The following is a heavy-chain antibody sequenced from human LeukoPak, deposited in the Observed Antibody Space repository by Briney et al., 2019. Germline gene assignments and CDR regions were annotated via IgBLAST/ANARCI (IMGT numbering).Heavy chain of an antibody. CDR2: IYSGGST. CDR1: GFTVSSNY. V-gene: IGHV3-53*05. Sequence: GGSLSLSCAASGFTVSSNYMSWVRQAPGKGLEWVSVIYSGGSTYYADSVKGRFTISRDDSKNTLYLQMNSLRTEDTAVYYCAKETIVVGAATRGGIVDYWGQGTLVTVSS. CDR3: AKETIVVGAATRGGIVDY. J-gene: IGHJ4*02. D-gene: IGHD2-15*01.